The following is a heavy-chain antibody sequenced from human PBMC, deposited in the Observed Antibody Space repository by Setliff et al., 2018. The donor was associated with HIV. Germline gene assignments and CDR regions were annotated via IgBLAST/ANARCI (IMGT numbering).Heavy chain of an antibody. Sequence: PGGSLRLSCAASGFTFSAHGMHWVRQAPGKGLEWVAFINYDESYEYYADSVKGRVTISRDNSKNTVDLQMNSLRAEDTAVYYCAKDRGSGYYSPSDYWGQGTLVTVSS. V-gene: IGHV3-30*02. CDR2: INYDESYE. CDR1: GFTFSAHG. J-gene: IGHJ4*02. D-gene: IGHD3-22*01. CDR3: AKDRGSGYYSPSDY.